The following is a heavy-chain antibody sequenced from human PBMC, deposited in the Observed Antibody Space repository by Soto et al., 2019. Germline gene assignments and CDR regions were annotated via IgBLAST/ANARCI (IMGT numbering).Heavy chain of an antibody. CDR2: IIPIFGTA. D-gene: IGHD3-22*01. V-gene: IGHV1-69*01. CDR3: AGGNVGYYDRGGNSPAFAYGRDV. Sequence: QVQLVQSGAEVKKPGSSVKVSCKASGGTFSSYAISWVRQAPGQGLEWMGGIIPIFGTANYAQKFQGRVTITADESTSQAYRELTSLRPKKTAVYSVAGGNVGYYDRGGNSPAFAYGRDVGAQGP. J-gene: IGHJ6*02. CDR1: GGTFSSYA.